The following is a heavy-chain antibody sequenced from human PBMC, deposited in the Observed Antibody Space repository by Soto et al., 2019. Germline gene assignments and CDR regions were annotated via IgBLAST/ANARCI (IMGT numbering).Heavy chain of an antibody. CDR3: ARARYYGDYYFDY. CDR2: ISGSGGST. V-gene: IGHV3-23*01. CDR1: GFTFSSYA. D-gene: IGHD4-17*01. Sequence: PGGSLRLSCAASGFTFSSYAMSWVRQAPGKGLEWVSAISGSGGSTYYADSVKGRFTISRDNSKNTLYLQMNSLRAEDTAVYYCARARYYGDYYFDYWGQGTLVTVSS. J-gene: IGHJ4*02.